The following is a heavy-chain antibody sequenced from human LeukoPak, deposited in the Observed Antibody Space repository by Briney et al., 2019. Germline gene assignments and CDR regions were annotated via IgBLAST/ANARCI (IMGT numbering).Heavy chain of an antibody. D-gene: IGHD3-22*01. V-gene: IGHV1-69*13. CDR1: VGTFSSYA. Sequence: ASVKVSCKASVGTFSSYAISWVRQAPGQGLEWMGGIIPIFGTANYAQKFQGRVTITADESTSTAYMGLSSLRSEDTAVYYCARGPLHRTYYYDSSGYYGTIDFWGQGTLVTVSS. CDR2: IIPIFGTA. J-gene: IGHJ4*02. CDR3: ARGPLHRTYYYDSSGYYGTIDF.